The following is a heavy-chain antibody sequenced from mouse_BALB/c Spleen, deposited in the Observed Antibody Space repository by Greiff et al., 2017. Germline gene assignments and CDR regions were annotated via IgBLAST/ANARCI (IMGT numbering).Heavy chain of an antibody. V-gene: IGHV1S29*02. Sequence: EVQLQQSGPELVKPGASVKISCKASGYTFTDYNMHWVKQSHGKSLEWIGYIYPYNGGTGYNQKFKSKATLTVDNSSSTAYMELRSLTSEDSAVYYCAREGEGSAMDYWGQGTSVTVSS. CDR2: IYPYNGGT. CDR1: GYTFTDYN. CDR3: AREGEGSAMDY. J-gene: IGHJ4*01.